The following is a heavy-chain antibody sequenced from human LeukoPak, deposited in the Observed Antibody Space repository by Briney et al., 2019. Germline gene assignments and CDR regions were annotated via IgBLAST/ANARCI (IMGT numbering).Heavy chain of an antibody. D-gene: IGHD6-6*01. J-gene: IGHJ4*02. CDR1: GYTFTGYY. CDR2: INPNSGGT. CDR3: ARDIAGDIAAPPPFY. V-gene: IGHV1-2*06. Sequence: ASVKVSCKASGYTFTGYYMHWVRQAPGQGLEWMGRINPNSGGTNYAQKFQGRVTMTRDTSISTAYMELSRLRSDDTAVYYCARDIAGDIAAPPPFYWGQGTLVTVSS.